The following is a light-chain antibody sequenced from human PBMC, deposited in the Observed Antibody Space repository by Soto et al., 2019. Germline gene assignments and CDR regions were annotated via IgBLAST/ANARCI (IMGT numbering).Light chain of an antibody. CDR2: DVT. CDR1: NSDVGGYNF. CDR3: CSYVGATTYV. V-gene: IGLV2-14*03. J-gene: IGLJ1*01. Sequence: QSALTQPASVSGSPGQSITISCTGTNSDVGGYNFVSWYQQHPGKAPKVIIYDVTNRPSGVSNRFSGSKSGNTASLTISGLQAEDEADYYCCSYVGATTYVFGTGTKLTVL.